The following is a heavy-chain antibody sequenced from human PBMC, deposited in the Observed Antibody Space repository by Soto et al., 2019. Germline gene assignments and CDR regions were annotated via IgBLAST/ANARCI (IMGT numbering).Heavy chain of an antibody. J-gene: IGHJ4*02. D-gene: IGHD4-17*01. V-gene: IGHV3-30*03. CDR1: GFTFSSYG. Sequence: HPGGSLRLSCAASGFTFSSYGMHWVRQAPGKGLEWVAVISYDGSNKYYADSVKGRFTISRDNSKNTLYLQMNSLRAEDTAVYYCATNFYGDYTYYFDYWGQGTLVTVYS. CDR2: ISYDGSNK. CDR3: ATNFYGDYTYYFDY.